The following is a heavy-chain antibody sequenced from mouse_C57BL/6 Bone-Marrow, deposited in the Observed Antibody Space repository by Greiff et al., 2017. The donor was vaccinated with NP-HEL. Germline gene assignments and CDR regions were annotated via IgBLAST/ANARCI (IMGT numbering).Heavy chain of an antibody. CDR2: IYPGSGNT. CDR3: ARGDGYPLAY. CDR1: GYTFTDYY. Sequence: QVQLQQSGAELVRPGASVKLSCKASGYTFTDYYINWVKQRPGQGLEWIARIYPGSGNTYYNEKFKGKATLTAEKSSSTAYMQLSSLTSEDSAVYFCARGDGYPLAYWGQGTLVTVSA. D-gene: IGHD2-3*01. V-gene: IGHV1-76*01. J-gene: IGHJ3*01.